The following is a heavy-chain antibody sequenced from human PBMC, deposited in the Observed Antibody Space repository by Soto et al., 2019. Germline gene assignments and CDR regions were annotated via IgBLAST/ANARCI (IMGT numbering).Heavy chain of an antibody. J-gene: IGHJ4*02. CDR3: ARGGPAYSSA. V-gene: IGHV4-31*03. CDR2: IYYSGST. D-gene: IGHD3-22*01. Sequence: QVQLQESGPGLVKPSQTLSLTCTVSGDSISSGGYYWSWIRPHPGKGLEWIGYIYYSGSTFYNPSLKSRVTISVDTAENQFSLKLTSVTAADTAVYYCARGGPAYSSAGGQGTLVTVSS. CDR1: GDSISSGGYY.